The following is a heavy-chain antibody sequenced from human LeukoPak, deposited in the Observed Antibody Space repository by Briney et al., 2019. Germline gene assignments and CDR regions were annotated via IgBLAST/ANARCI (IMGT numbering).Heavy chain of an antibody. CDR2: ISYDGTNK. CDR1: GFTFITYA. V-gene: IGHV3-30*18. Sequence: GGSLRLSCAASGFTFITYAMHWVRQAPVKGLEWVALISYDGTNKYYADSVKGRFTISRDDSKDMLYLQMNSVRAEDTAVYYCAKASVGTTGGTFDSWGQGTLVTVSS. J-gene: IGHJ4*02. CDR3: AKASVGTTGGTFDS. D-gene: IGHD1-7*01.